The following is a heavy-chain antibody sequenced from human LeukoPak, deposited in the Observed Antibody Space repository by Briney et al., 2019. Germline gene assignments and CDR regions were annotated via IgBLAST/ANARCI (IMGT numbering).Heavy chain of an antibody. CDR3: ARLIGGYDFPSSLDY. V-gene: IGHV5-51*01. CDR2: IYPGDSDT. J-gene: IGHJ4*02. D-gene: IGHD5-12*01. Sequence: GVSLKISCQGSGYSFTSYFIGWVRQMPGKGLEWMGIIYPGDSDTRYSPSFQGLVTISADTSISTAYLQWSGLKASDTAMYYCARLIGGYDFPSSLDYWGQGTLVTVSS. CDR1: GYSFTSYF.